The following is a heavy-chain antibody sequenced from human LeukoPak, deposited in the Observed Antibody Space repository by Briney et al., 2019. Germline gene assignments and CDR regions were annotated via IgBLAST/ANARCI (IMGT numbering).Heavy chain of an antibody. CDR3: ARDWSSGWPKTHAFDI. D-gene: IGHD6-19*01. CDR2: INWNGGST. V-gene: IGHV3-20*04. CDR1: GFTFDDYG. Sequence: RAGGSLRLSCAASGFTFDDYGMSWVRQAPGKGLEWVSGINWNGGSTGYADSVKGRFTISRDNSKNTLYLQMNSLRAEDTAVYYCARDWSSGWPKTHAFDIWGQGTMVTVSS. J-gene: IGHJ3*02.